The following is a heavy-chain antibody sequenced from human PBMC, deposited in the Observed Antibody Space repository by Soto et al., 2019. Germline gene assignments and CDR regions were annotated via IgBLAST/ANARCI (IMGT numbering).Heavy chain of an antibody. CDR1: GFTFSDYG. V-gene: IGHV1-18*01. Sequence: ASVKVSCKASGFTFSDYGLSWVRQAPGPPLEWMGWISGDNINSKYSQKFQGRLTMTTDTSTATASMELRSLTSDDTAVYYCGREGQQLAQEKYYQFNGMDVWGQGTTVTVSS. CDR3: GREGQQLAQEKYYQFNGMDV. J-gene: IGHJ6*02. D-gene: IGHD6-13*01. CDR2: ISGDNINS.